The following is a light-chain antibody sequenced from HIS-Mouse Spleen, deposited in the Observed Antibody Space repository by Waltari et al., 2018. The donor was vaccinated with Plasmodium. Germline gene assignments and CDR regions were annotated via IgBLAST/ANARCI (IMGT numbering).Light chain of an antibody. CDR2: EDS. Sequence: SYELTQPPSVSVSPGQTARITCSGDALPKKYAYWYQQKSGQAPVRVIYEDSKRPSGIPEVLSGSSSGTMATLTISGAQVEDEADYYCYSTDSSGNHRVFGGGTKLTVL. CDR1: ALPKKY. J-gene: IGLJ3*02. CDR3: YSTDSSGNHRV. V-gene: IGLV3-10*01.